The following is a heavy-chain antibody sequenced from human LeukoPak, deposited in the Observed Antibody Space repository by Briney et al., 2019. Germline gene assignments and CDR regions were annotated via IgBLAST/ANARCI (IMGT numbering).Heavy chain of an antibody. J-gene: IGHJ6*03. V-gene: IGHV1-69*05. CDR3: ARVGYDSSGYYWSDYYYYMDV. CDR1: GGTFSSYA. Sequence: GASVKVSCKASGGTFSSYAISWVRQAPGQGLEWMGGIIPIFGTANYAQKFQGRVTITRNTSISTAYMELSSLRSEDTAVYYCARVGYDSSGYYWSDYYYYMDVWGKGTTVTISS. D-gene: IGHD3-22*01. CDR2: IIPIFGTA.